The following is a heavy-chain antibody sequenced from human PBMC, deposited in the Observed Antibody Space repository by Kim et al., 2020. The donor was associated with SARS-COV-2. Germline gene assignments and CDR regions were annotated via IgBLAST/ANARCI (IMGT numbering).Heavy chain of an antibody. CDR1: GGTFSSYA. CDR3: ARDAIDLYSGYDSEVSLGTSKLNWFDP. Sequence: SVKVSCKASGGTFSSYAISWVRQAPGQGLEWMGGIIPIFGTANYAQKFQGRVTITADESTSTAYMELSSLRSEDTAVYYCARDAIDLYSGYDSEVSLGTSKLNWFDPWGQGTLVTVSS. J-gene: IGHJ5*02. V-gene: IGHV1-69*13. CDR2: IIPIFGTA. D-gene: IGHD5-12*01.